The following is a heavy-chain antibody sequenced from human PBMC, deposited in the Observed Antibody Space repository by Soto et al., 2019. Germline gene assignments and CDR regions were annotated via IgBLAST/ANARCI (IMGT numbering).Heavy chain of an antibody. CDR2: ISGSGDGT. D-gene: IGHD2-8*01. J-gene: IGHJ6*02. CDR3: TRSRRSLLMVYGFGGMDV. Sequence: PGGSLRLSCAASGFTVTSHAMSWVRQAPGKGLEWVSSISGSGDGTYYGDSVKGRFTISRDSSSSTLYLEMKNLRGEDTAVYFCTRSRRSLLMVYGFGGMDVWGQGTTVTVSS. V-gene: IGHV3-23*01. CDR1: GFTVTSHA.